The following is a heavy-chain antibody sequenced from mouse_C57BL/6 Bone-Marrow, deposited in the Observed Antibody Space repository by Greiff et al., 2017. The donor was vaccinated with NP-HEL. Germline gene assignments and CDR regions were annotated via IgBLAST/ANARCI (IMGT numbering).Heavy chain of an antibody. V-gene: IGHV1-81*01. CDR3: ARIYYYGRKNY. CDR2: IYPRSGNT. D-gene: IGHD1-1*01. Sequence: QVQLQQSGAELARPGASVKLSCKASGYTFTSYGISWVKHRTGQGLEWIGEIYPRSGNTYYNEKFKGKATLTADKSSSTAYMELRSLTSEDTAVYFSARIYYYGRKNYWGQGTTLTVSS. CDR1: GYTFTSYG. J-gene: IGHJ2*01.